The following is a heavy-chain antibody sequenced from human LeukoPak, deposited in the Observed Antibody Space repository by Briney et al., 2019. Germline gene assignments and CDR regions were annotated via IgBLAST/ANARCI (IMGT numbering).Heavy chain of an antibody. Sequence: ASVKVSCKVSGYTLTELSMHWVRQAPGKGLEWMGGFDPEDGETIYAQKFQGRVTMTEDTSTDTAYMELSSLRSEDTAVYYCATDGESYGAFDIWGQGTLVTVSS. CDR3: ATDGESYGAFDI. CDR2: FDPEDGET. V-gene: IGHV1-24*01. CDR1: GYTLTELS. D-gene: IGHD4-17*01. J-gene: IGHJ4*02.